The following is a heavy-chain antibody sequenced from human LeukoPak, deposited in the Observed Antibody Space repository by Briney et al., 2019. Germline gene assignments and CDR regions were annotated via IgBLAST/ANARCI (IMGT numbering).Heavy chain of an antibody. Sequence: PAETLSLTCAVYGGSFSGYYWSWIRQPPGKGLEWIGEINHSGTTNYNASLKSRVTISVDTYKNQFSLKLSSVNAADTAVYYCARGIAVAGGDYWGQGTLVTVSS. D-gene: IGHD6-19*01. V-gene: IGHV4-34*01. CDR1: GGSFSGYY. CDR2: INHSGTT. CDR3: ARGIAVAGGDY. J-gene: IGHJ4*02.